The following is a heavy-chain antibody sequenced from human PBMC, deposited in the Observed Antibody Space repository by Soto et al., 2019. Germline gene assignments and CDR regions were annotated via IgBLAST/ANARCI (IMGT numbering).Heavy chain of an antibody. D-gene: IGHD1-7*01. J-gene: IGHJ4*02. CDR2: ISYDGSNK. CDR1: GFTFSSYA. Sequence: QVQLVESGGGVVQPGRSLRLSCAASGFTFSSYAMHWVRQAPGKGLEWVAVISYDGSNKYYADYVKGRFTISRDNSKNTLYLQMNSLRAEDTAVYYCARVTGTTIFDYWGQGSLVTVSS. CDR3: ARVTGTTIFDY. V-gene: IGHV3-30-3*01.